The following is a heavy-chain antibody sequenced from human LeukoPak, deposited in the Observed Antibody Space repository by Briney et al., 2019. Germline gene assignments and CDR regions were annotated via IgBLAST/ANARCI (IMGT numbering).Heavy chain of an antibody. CDR3: ARQQLSQLYYFDY. CDR2: VDHSGDT. D-gene: IGHD6-13*01. V-gene: IGHV4-34*01. Sequence: SETLSLTCDVYGGSFSGYYWTWIRQPPGKGLEWIGEVDHSGDTNDNPSVKSRVAISADTSKNSVSLKLTSVTAADTAVYYCARQQLSQLYYFDYWGQGTLVTVSS. J-gene: IGHJ4*02. CDR1: GGSFSGYY.